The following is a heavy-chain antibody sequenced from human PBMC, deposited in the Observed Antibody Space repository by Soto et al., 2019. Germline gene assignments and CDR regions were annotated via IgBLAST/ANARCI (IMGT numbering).Heavy chain of an antibody. CDR3: ARDSVDSAMAAFYYYGMDV. CDR2: IKEDGSEK. Sequence: GGSLRLSCAASGFTFISYWMSWVRQAPGKGLEWVANIKEDGSEKHYVDFVKGRFTISRDNAKNSLSLQMNSLRAEDTAVYYCARDSVDSAMAAFYYYGMDVWGQGTSVTVSS. D-gene: IGHD5-18*01. J-gene: IGHJ6*02. V-gene: IGHV3-7*01. CDR1: GFTFISYW.